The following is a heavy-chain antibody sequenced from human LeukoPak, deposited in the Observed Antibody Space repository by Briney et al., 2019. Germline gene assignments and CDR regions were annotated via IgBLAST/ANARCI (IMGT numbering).Heavy chain of an antibody. V-gene: IGHV3-30*18. CDR1: GFTFSSYG. Sequence: PGGSLRLSCAASGFTFSSYGMHWVRQAPGKGLEWVAVISYDGSSKYYADSVKGRFTISRDNSKNTLYLQMSSLRAEDTAVYYCAKGPTGFDPWGQGTLVTVSS. D-gene: IGHD1-26*01. CDR3: AKGPTGFDP. CDR2: ISYDGSSK. J-gene: IGHJ5*02.